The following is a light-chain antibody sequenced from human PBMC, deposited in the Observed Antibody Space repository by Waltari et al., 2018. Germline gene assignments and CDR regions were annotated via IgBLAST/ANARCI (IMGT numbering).Light chain of an antibody. CDR3: AAWDDSLSGPV. CDR2: SNQ. J-gene: IGLJ2*01. V-gene: IGLV1-47*02. CDR1: SSNIGSNY. Sequence: QSVLTQPPSASGTPGQRVTISCSGSSSNIGSNYVYWYQQLPGTAPKRLIYSNQRRPSGVPVRFSGSKSGTSASLAISGLRSEDEADYYCAAWDDSLSGPVFGGGTKLTVL.